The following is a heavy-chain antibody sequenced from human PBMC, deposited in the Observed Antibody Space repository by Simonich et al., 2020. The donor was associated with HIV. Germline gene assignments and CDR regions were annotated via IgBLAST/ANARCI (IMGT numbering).Heavy chain of an antibody. CDR3: AREVGYYPPQLEENNAFDI. CDR2: ITYSGRT. D-gene: IGHD3-10*01. V-gene: IGHV4-34*01. CDR1: GGSFSGYY. J-gene: IGHJ3*02. Sequence: QVQLQQWGAGLLKPSETLSLTCAVYGGSFSGYYWSWIRQPPGKGLEWIGEITYSGRTKYNSTLKCRVTISINTSKKQFSMRLNSVTAADTAVYYCAREVGYYPPQLEENNAFDIWGQGTMVTVSS.